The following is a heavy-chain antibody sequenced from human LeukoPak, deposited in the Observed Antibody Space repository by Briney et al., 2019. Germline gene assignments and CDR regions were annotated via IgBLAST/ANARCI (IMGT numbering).Heavy chain of an antibody. CDR1: GDSISTSNSY. D-gene: IGHD6-19*01. CDR3: ARAQRVAVAGTADWLDP. Sequence: PSETLSLTCTVSGDSISTSNSYWGWIRQPPGKGLEWIGRIYTSGSTNYNPSLKSRVTMSVDTSKNQFSLKLSSVTAADTAVYYCARAQRVAVAGTADWLDPWGQGTLVTVSS. J-gene: IGHJ5*02. V-gene: IGHV4-61*05. CDR2: IYTSGST.